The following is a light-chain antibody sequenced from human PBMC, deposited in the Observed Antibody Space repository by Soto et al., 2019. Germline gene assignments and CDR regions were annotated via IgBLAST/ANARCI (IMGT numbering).Light chain of an antibody. CDR1: CSNLGRNY. Sequence: QSVLTQPPSVSATPGQKVTISCSGSCSNLGRNYVSWYQQLPGTAPKLLIYDNVYRFSGIPDRFSASKSGTSATLGITGLQPGDEGDYYCGSWDNILRAYVFGTGTKLTVL. CDR3: GSWDNILRAYV. J-gene: IGLJ1*01. V-gene: IGLV1-51*01. CDR2: DNV.